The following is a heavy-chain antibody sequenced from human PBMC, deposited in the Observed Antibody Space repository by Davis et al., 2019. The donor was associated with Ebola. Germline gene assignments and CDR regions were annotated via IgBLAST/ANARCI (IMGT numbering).Heavy chain of an antibody. Sequence: GESLKISCAASGFTFSSYGMHWVRQAPGKGLEWLAVISYDGSNKYYADSVKGRFTISRDNSKNTLYLQMNSLRAEDTAVYYCAKRSGYWPYYYYGMDVWGQGTTVTVSS. V-gene: IGHV3-30*18. CDR1: GFTFSSYG. CDR3: AKRSGYWPYYYYGMDV. J-gene: IGHJ6*02. CDR2: ISYDGSNK. D-gene: IGHD3-3*01.